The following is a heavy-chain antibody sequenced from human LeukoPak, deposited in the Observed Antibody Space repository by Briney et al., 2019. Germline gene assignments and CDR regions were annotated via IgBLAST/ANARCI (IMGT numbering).Heavy chain of an antibody. CDR2: IHYSGSTS. CDR3: GRFRMAAAPG. J-gene: IGHJ1*01. V-gene: IGHV4-59*12. D-gene: IGHD6-13*01. Sequence: SETLSLTCTASGGSISSYYWSWIRQPPGKGLEWIAYIHYSGSTSNYNPSLKSRVTISVDTSNNQFSLKLSSVTAADTAVYYCGRFRMAAAPGWGQGTLVTVSS. CDR1: GGSISSYY.